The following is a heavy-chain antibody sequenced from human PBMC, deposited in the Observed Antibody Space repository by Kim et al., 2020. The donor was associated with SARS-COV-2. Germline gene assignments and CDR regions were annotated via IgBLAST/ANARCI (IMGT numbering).Heavy chain of an antibody. CDR2: INHSGST. J-gene: IGHJ4*02. Sequence: SETLSLTCAVYGGSFSGYYWSWIRQPPGKGLEWIGEINHSGSTNYNPSLKSRVTISVDTSKNQFSLKLSSVTAADTAVYYCARAPGYGSGSYSTRLDYWGQGTLVTVSS. D-gene: IGHD3-10*01. CDR3: ARAPGYGSGSYSTRLDY. V-gene: IGHV4-34*01. CDR1: GGSFSGYY.